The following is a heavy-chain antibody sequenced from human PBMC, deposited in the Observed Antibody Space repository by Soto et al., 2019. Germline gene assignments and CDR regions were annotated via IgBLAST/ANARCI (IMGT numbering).Heavy chain of an antibody. D-gene: IGHD6-6*01. V-gene: IGHV1-69*08. CDR1: GGTFSSYT. CDR2: IIPILGIA. J-gene: IGHJ5*02. Sequence: QVQLVQSGAEVKKPGSSVKVSCKASGGTFSSYTISWVRQAPGQGLEWMGRIIPILGIANYAQKFQGRVTITADKSTSTAYMELSSLRSEDTAVYYCAGDYSSSSGRFDPWGQGTLVTVSS. CDR3: AGDYSSSSGRFDP.